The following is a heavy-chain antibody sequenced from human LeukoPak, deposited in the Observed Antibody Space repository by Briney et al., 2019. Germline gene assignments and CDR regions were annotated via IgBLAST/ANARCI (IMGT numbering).Heavy chain of an antibody. CDR3: ARSARELLPDY. D-gene: IGHD1-26*01. CDR1: GFTFRNYG. Sequence: GGSLRLSCAASGFTFRNYGMHWVRQAPGKGLEWVAVIWHDGSNKYYADSVKGRFTISRDNSKNTLYLQMNSLRAEDTAVYYCARSARELLPDYWGQGTLVTVSS. V-gene: IGHV3-33*01. CDR2: IWHDGSNK. J-gene: IGHJ4*02.